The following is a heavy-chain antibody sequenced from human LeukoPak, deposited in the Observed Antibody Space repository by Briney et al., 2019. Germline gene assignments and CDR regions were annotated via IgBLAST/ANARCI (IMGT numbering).Heavy chain of an antibody. D-gene: IGHD1-26*01. J-gene: IGHJ3*02. CDR2: TYFRSKWSD. CDR3: ERSGLSSGSYAFDI. CDR1: GDSVSSNSAA. Sequence: SQTLSLTCAISGDSVSSNSAAWNWIRQSPSRGLEWLGRTYFRSKWSDEYALSVKSRITINPDTSKNQFSLQLNSVTPEDTAVYYCERSGLSSGSYAFDIWGQGTLVTVSS. V-gene: IGHV6-1*01.